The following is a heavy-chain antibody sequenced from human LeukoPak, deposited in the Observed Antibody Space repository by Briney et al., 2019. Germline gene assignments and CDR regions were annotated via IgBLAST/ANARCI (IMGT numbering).Heavy chain of an antibody. D-gene: IGHD3-22*01. CDR3: ARHMYYYDSSGYAAYYMDV. Sequence: GASVKVSCKASGYTFTSYDINWVRQATGQGLEWMGWMNPNSGNTGYAQKFQGRVTMTRNTSISTAYMELSSLRSEDTAVYYCARHMYYYDSSGYAAYYMDVWGKGTTVTVSS. CDR2: MNPNSGNT. J-gene: IGHJ6*03. CDR1: GYTFTSYD. V-gene: IGHV1-8*01.